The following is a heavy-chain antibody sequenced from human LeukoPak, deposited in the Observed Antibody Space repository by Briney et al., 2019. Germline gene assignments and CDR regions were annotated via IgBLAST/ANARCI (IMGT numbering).Heavy chain of an antibody. CDR3: ASQVGATIQT. CDR1: GGSISSYY. D-gene: IGHD1-26*01. V-gene: IGHV4-59*01. CDR2: IYYSGST. Sequence: SETLSLTCTVSGGSISSYYWSWIRQPPGKGLEWIGYIYYSGSTNYNPSLKSRVTVSVDTSKNQFSLKLSSVTAADTAVYYCASQVGATIQTWGQGTLVTVSS. J-gene: IGHJ5*02.